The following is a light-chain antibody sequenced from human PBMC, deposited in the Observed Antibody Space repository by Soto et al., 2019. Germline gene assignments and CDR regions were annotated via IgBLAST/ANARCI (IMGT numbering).Light chain of an antibody. CDR3: QQSNNWPYT. Sequence: EIVMTQSPAILSVSPGERATLSCRASQSVSDNLAWYQQKPGQAPRLLIYGASTRATGIPARFSGSGSGTEFPLTISSLQSEDFAVYYCQQSNNWPYTFGQGTKLDIK. J-gene: IGKJ2*01. CDR2: GAS. CDR1: QSVSDN. V-gene: IGKV3-15*01.